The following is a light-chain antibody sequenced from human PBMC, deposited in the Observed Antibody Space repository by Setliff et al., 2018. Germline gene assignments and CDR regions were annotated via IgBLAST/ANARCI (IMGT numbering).Light chain of an antibody. CDR2: GNT. Sequence: QSVLTQPPSVSGAPGQRVTISCTGSSSNIGAGHNVHWYQQLPGTAPKLLIHGNTNRPSGVPDRFSGSRSGTSASLAITGLQAEDEAEFYCQSYDSRLSAYVFGTGTKVTV. CDR1: SSNIGAGHN. V-gene: IGLV1-40*01. CDR3: QSYDSRLSAYV. J-gene: IGLJ1*01.